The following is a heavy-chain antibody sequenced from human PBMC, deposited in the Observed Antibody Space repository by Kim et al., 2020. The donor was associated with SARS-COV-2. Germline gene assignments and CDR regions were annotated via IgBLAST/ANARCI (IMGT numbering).Heavy chain of an antibody. Sequence: GGSLRLSCAASEFSFSNFWMHWVRQVPGKGLEWVSCLNPDGKTTANADSVKGRFTISRDNAKNTLFLQMNSLRAEDTAVYFCSRGNSRGNLVAFDYWGQGTLVTVSS. CDR3: SRGNSRGNLVAFDY. J-gene: IGHJ4*02. CDR2: LNPDGKTT. CDR1: EFSFSNFW. D-gene: IGHD5-12*01. V-gene: IGHV3-74*01.